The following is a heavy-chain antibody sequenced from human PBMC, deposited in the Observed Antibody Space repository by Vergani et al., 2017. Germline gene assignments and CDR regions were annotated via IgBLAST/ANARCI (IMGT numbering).Heavy chain of an antibody. Sequence: QVQLQESGPGLVKPSQTLSLTCTVSGGSISSGGYYWSWIRQHPGKGLEWIGYIYYSGSTYYNPSLKSRVTISVDTSKYQLSLKLSSVTAADTAVYYCAGDGQGVEGAPEGWYFDLWGRGTLVTVSS. D-gene: IGHD1-1*01. V-gene: IGHV4-31*03. J-gene: IGHJ2*01. CDR3: AGDGQGVEGAPEGWYFDL. CDR2: IYYSGST. CDR1: GGSISSGGYY.